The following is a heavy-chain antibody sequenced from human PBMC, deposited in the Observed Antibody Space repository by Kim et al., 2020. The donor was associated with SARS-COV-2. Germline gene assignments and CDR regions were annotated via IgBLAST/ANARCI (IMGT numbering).Heavy chain of an antibody. CDR3: ARSRLRYFDWLLYSDDAFDI. V-gene: IGHV3-30*03. CDR2: ISYDGSNK. D-gene: IGHD3-9*01. CDR1: GFTFSSYG. J-gene: IGHJ3*02. Sequence: GGSLRLSCAASGFTFSSYGMHWVRQAPGKGLEWVAVISYDGSNKYYADSVKGRFTISRDNSKNTLYLQMNSLRAEDTAVYYCARSRLRYFDWLLYSDDAFDIWGQGTMVTVSS.